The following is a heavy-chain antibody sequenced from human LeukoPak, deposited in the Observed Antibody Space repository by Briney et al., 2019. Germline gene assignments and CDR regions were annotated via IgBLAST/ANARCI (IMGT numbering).Heavy chain of an antibody. J-gene: IGHJ4*02. CDR2: TSYDGSDK. Sequence: LEWVAVTSYDGSDKYYADSVKGRFTISRDNPKKTLYLQMNSLRAEDTAVYYCAKDWSDLDYWGQGTLVTVSS. D-gene: IGHD3-3*01. CDR3: AKDWSDLDY. V-gene: IGHV3-30*18.